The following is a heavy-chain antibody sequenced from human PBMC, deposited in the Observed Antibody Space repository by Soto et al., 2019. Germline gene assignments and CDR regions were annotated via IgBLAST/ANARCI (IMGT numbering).Heavy chain of an antibody. J-gene: IGHJ6*02. Sequence: ALVKVSCKASGYTFTSYYMHWVRQAPGQGLEWMGIINPSGGSTSYAQKFQGRVTMTRDTSTSTVYMELSSLRSEDTAVYYCAREGVAPYYYYGMDVWGQGTPVTVSS. V-gene: IGHV1-46*01. D-gene: IGHD5-12*01. CDR2: INPSGGST. CDR3: AREGVAPYYYYGMDV. CDR1: GYTFTSYY.